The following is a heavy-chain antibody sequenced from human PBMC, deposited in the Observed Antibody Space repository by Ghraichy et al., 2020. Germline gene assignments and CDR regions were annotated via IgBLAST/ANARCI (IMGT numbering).Heavy chain of an antibody. CDR2: ISAYNGNT. V-gene: IGHV1-18*04. Sequence: ASLKVSCKASGYTFTSYGISWVRQAPGQGLEWMGWISAYNGNTNYAQKLQGRVTMTTDTSTSTAYMELRSLRSDDTAVYYCARDVYCSSTSCYFYYYYGMDVWGQGTTVTVSS. CDR3: ARDVYCSSTSCYFYYYYGMDV. D-gene: IGHD2-2*01. CDR1: GYTFTSYG. J-gene: IGHJ6*02.